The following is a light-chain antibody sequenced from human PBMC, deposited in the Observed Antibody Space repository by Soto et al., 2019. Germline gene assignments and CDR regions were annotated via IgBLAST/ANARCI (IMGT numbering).Light chain of an antibody. CDR2: GAS. CDR1: QSVSSN. V-gene: IGKV3-15*01. J-gene: IGKJ1*01. CDR3: QQYNSYS. Sequence: EIVMTQSPATLSVSPGERATLSCRASQSVSSNLAWYQQKPGQAPRLLIYGASTRATGIPARFSGSGSGTKFTLTISSLQPDDFATYYCQQYNSYSFGQGTKVDNK.